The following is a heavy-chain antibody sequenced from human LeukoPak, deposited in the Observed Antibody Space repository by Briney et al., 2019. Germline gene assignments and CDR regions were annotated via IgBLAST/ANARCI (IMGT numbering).Heavy chain of an antibody. D-gene: IGHD3-10*01. CDR1: GYTFTGYY. CDR3: AREGSGGFGEFPFDY. V-gene: IGHV1-2*02. Sequence: RASVKVSCKASGYTFTGYYMHWVRQAPGQGLEWMGWINPNSGGTNYAQKFQGRVTMTRDTSISTAYMELSRLRSDDTAVYYCAREGSGGFGEFPFDYWGQGTLVTVSS. CDR2: INPNSGGT. J-gene: IGHJ4*02.